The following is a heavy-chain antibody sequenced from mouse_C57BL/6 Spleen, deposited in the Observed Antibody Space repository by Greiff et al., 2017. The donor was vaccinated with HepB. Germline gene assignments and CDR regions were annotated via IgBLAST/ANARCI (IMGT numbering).Heavy chain of an antibody. D-gene: IGHD3-3*01. J-gene: IGHJ4*01. Sequence: QVQLQQPGAELVMPGASVKLSCKASGYTFTSYWMHWVKQRPGQGLEWIGEIDPSDSYTNYNQKFKGKSTLTVDKSSSTAYMQLSSLTSEDSAVYYCARAGGGLAMDYWGQGTSVTVSS. V-gene: IGHV1-69*01. CDR3: ARAGGGLAMDY. CDR2: IDPSDSYT. CDR1: GYTFTSYW.